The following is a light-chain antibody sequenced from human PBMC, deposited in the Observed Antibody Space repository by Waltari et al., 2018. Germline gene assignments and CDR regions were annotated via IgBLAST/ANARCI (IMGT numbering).Light chain of an antibody. CDR1: NFGTKH. J-gene: IGLJ3*02. V-gene: IGLV3-21*03. Sequence: SFVLTQPPSVSVAPGKTATITCGGSNFGTKHVHWSQQKPGLAPLQVVFDCRDRPTGIPERFSGSNSGNTATLTISRVEAGDEADYYCQVWDNGSDHSVFGGGTKVTVL. CDR2: DCR. CDR3: QVWDNGSDHSV.